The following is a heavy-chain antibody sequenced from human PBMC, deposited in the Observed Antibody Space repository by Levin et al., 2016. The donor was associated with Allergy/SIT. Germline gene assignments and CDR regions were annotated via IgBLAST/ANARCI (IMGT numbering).Heavy chain of an antibody. D-gene: IGHD5-18*01. CDR3: AREGAESYGSSWYFDY. V-gene: IGHV3-7*03. CDR1: GFTFSSYW. J-gene: IGHJ4*02. CDR2: IKQDGSEK. Sequence: GESLKISCAASGFTFSSYWMSWVRQAPGKGLEWVANIKQDGSEKYYVDSVKGRFTISRDNAKNSLYLQMNSLRAEDTAVYYCAREGAESYGSSWYFDYWGQGTLVTVSS.